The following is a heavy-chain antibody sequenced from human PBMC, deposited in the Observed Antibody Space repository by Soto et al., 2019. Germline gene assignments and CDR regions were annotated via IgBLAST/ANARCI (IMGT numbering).Heavy chain of an antibody. Sequence: QVQLVESGGGVVQPGRSLRLSCAASGFTFSSYGMHWVRQAPGKGLEWVAGIWYDGSNKYYADSVKGRFTISRDNSKNTLYLQMNRLRDEDTAVYYCARLCETLPLFFTTCYYYGMDVWGQGTTVTVSS. V-gene: IGHV3-33*01. D-gene: IGHD1-26*01. CDR1: GFTFSSYG. CDR2: IWYDGSNK. J-gene: IGHJ6*02. CDR3: ARLCETLPLFFTTCYYYGMDV.